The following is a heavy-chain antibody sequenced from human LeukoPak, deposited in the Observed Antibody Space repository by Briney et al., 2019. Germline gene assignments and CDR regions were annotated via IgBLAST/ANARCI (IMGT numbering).Heavy chain of an antibody. V-gene: IGHV4-34*08. CDR2: INHSGST. CDR1: GFTFSSYA. D-gene: IGHD1-7*01. Sequence: GSLRLSCAASGFTFSSYAMSWVRQPPGKGLEWIGEINHSGSTNYNPSLKSRVTISVDTSENQFSLKLSSVTAAGTAVYYCAGTYYYFDYWGQGTLVTVSP. CDR3: AGTYYYFDY. J-gene: IGHJ4*02.